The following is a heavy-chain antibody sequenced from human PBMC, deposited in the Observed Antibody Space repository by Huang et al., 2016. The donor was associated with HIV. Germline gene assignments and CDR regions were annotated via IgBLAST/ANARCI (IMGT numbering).Heavy chain of an antibody. D-gene: IGHD5-12*01. V-gene: IGHV1-3*01. CDR3: ASGQRMRESDIVATIPVS. CDR1: GYNFTSRG. Sequence: QVHLVQSGPEVKKPGASVKVSCKASGYNFTSRGLHWVRQAPGQRLEWMGKNNPGKGNKKYSPKFQDRVTLTRDISANTAYMQLSRLTSEDTAVYYCASGQRMRESDIVATIPVSWGQGALVTVSS. CDR2: NNPGKGNK. J-gene: IGHJ5*02.